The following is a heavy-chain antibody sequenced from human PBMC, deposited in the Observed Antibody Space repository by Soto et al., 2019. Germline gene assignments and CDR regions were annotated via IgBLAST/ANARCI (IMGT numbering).Heavy chain of an antibody. D-gene: IGHD6-13*01. CDR3: AREMVRFGSSSWYYY. CDR2: IWYDGSNK. J-gene: IGHJ4*02. CDR1: GFTFSSYG. Sequence: GGSLRLSCAASGFTFSSYGMHWVRQAPGKGLEWVAVIWYDGSNKYYADSVKGRFTISRDNSKNTLYLQMNSLRAEDTAVYYCAREMVRFGSSSWYYYWGQGTLVTVSS. V-gene: IGHV3-33*01.